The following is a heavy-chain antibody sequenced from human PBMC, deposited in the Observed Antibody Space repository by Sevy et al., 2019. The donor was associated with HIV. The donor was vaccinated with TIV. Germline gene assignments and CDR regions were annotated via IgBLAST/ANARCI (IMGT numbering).Heavy chain of an antibody. CDR1: GFTFGDYA. CDR2: IRSKAYGGTT. V-gene: IGHV3-49*03. CDR3: TRFIAVAGTWGGWFDP. Sequence: GGSLRLSCTASGFTFGDYATSWFRQAPGKGLEWVGFIRSKAYGGTTEYAASVKGRFTISRDDSKSIAYLQMNSLKTEDTAVYYCTRFIAVAGTWGGWFDPWGQGTLVTVSS. J-gene: IGHJ5*02. D-gene: IGHD6-19*01.